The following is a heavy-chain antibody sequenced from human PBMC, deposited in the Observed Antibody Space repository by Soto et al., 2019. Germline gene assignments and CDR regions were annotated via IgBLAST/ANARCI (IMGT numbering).Heavy chain of an antibody. J-gene: IGHJ4*02. CDR2: IIPIFGTA. V-gene: IGHV1-69*01. D-gene: IGHD2-2*01. Sequence: QVQLVQSGAEVKKPGSSVKVSCKASGGTFSSYAISWVRQAPGQGLEWMGGIIPIFGTANYAQKFQGRVTITADESTSTAYMELSSLRPEDTAVYYCARGAKYQQLPPSDYWGQGTLVTVSS. CDR3: ARGAKYQQLPPSDY. CDR1: GGTFSSYA.